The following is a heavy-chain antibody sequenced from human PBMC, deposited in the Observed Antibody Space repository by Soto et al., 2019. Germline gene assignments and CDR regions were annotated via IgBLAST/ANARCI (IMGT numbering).Heavy chain of an antibody. Sequence: GGSLRLSCAASGFTFSSYAMSWVRQAPGKGLEWVSAISGSGGSTYYADSVKGRFTISRDNSKNTLYLQMNSLRAEDTAVYYCAKEGGLLTVYYDVGGFDYWGQGTLVTVSS. J-gene: IGHJ4*02. CDR1: GFTFSSYA. CDR3: AKEGGLLTVYYDVGGFDY. CDR2: ISGSGGST. D-gene: IGHD3-9*01. V-gene: IGHV3-23*01.